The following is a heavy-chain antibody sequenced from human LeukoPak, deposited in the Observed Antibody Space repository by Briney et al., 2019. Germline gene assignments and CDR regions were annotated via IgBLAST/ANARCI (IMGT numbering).Heavy chain of an antibody. J-gene: IGHJ4*02. CDR2: IYPSDSDT. V-gene: IGHV5-51*01. CDR3: ARADGDYILDY. Sequence: GESLKISCKGSGYSFTSYWIGWVRQMPGKGLELMGIIYPSDSDTRYSPSFQGQVTFSADKSISTAYLQWSSQKASDTAMYYCARADGDYILDYWGQGTLVTVSS. CDR1: GYSFTSYW. D-gene: IGHD4-17*01.